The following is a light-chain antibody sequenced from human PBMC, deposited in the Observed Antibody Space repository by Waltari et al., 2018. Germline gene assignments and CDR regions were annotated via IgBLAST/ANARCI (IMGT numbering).Light chain of an antibody. CDR1: EWVRIY. Sequence: SYEVTQPPSVSVYPGQLLSITYSAQEWVRIYACWYQQKPGQSPVLVIYRDNKRPSGSPGRYSGSSSGNTATLTISGTQAIDEADYYCQAWDSGAAGVFGPGTKVTVL. CDR2: RDN. V-gene: IGLV3-1*01. J-gene: IGLJ1*01. CDR3: QAWDSGAAGV.